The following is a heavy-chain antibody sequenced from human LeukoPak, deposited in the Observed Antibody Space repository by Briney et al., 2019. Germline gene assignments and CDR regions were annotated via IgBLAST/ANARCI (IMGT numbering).Heavy chain of an antibody. V-gene: IGHV3-33*01. J-gene: IGHJ4*02. D-gene: IGHD1-26*01. CDR2: VWHDGSKT. Sequence: PGGSLRLSCAASGFTFSTCHIHWVRQAPGKGLEWVALVWHDGSKTYYADSVKGRFTVSRDNSKNTLYLQMNSLRAEDTAVYYCARDKAVGPTLLDYWGQGTLVTVSS. CDR1: GFTFSTCH. CDR3: ARDKAVGPTLLDY.